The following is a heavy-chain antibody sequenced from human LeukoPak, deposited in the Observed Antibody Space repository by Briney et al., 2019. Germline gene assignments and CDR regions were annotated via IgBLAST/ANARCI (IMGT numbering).Heavy chain of an antibody. D-gene: IGHD3-3*01. Sequence: GGSLRLSCAASGFTFSDYYMSWIRQAPGKGLEWVSYISSSGSTIYYADSVKGRFTIYRDNAKNSLYLQMNSLTAEDTAVYYCARGSYDFWSGYYTGSDYWGQGTLVTVSS. V-gene: IGHV3-11*01. CDR2: ISSSGSTI. CDR1: GFTFSDYY. CDR3: ARGSYDFWSGYYTGSDY. J-gene: IGHJ4*02.